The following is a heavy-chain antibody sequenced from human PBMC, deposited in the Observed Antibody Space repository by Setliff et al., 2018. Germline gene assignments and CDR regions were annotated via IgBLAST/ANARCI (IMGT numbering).Heavy chain of an antibody. J-gene: IGHJ6*03. CDR3: ARMSGFQYMDV. D-gene: IGHD3-3*01. Sequence: SETLSLTCSVSGGSIGSGSDYWTWIRQPAGKGLEWIGHMYTSGGTNYNPSLKSRVTISVDTSKDQFSLKLSSVTAADTAVYYCARMSGFQYMDVWGKGTTVTVSS. V-gene: IGHV4-61*09. CDR1: GGSIGSGSDY. CDR2: MYTSGGT.